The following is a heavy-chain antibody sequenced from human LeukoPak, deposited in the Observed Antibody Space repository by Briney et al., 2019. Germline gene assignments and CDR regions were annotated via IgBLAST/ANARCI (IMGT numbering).Heavy chain of an antibody. CDR2: ISSSGSTI. V-gene: IGHV3-11*01. Sequence: PGGSLRLSCAASGFTFSDYYMSWIRQAPGKGLEWVSYISSSGSTIYYADTVKGRFTISRDRSKNTLHLQMNSLRVEDTAVYYCVKDRGIRGVSPYGMDVWGQGTTVTVSS. CDR1: GFTFSDYY. J-gene: IGHJ6*02. D-gene: IGHD3-10*01. CDR3: VKDRGIRGVSPYGMDV.